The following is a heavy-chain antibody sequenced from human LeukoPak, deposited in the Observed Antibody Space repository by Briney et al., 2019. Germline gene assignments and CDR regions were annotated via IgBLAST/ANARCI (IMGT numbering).Heavy chain of an antibody. D-gene: IGHD5-18*01. CDR2: INHSGST. CDR3: ARGKSGYSYGFPFDY. V-gene: IGHV4-34*01. CDR1: GGSFSGYY. Sequence: SETLSLTCAVYGGSFSGYYWSWIRQPPGKGMEWIGEINHSGSTNYNPSLKTRVTLSVDTSKNQSSLKLSSVTAPDTAVYYCARGKSGYSYGFPFDYWGQGTLVTVSS. J-gene: IGHJ4*02.